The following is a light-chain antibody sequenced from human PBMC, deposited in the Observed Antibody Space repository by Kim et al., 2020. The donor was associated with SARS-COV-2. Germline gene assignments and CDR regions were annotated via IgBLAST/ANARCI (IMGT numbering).Light chain of an antibody. Sequence: EIVMTQSQATLSVSPGERATLSCWASQSVNSNLVWYHQKPGQAPRLLIYGASTRATGIPARFSGSGSGTEFTLTISSLQSEDFAVYYCEQFNDWPRTFGQGAKVDIK. CDR1: QSVNSN. V-gene: IGKV3-15*01. CDR3: EQFNDWPRT. J-gene: IGKJ1*01. CDR2: GAS.